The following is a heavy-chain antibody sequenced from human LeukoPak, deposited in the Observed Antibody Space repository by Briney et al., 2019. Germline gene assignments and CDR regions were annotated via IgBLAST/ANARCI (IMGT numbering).Heavy chain of an antibody. J-gene: IGHJ3*02. V-gene: IGHV3-23*01. CDR2: ISDSGGST. CDR3: VKGGYSGYEYAFDI. CDR1: GFTFNSYA. Sequence: GGSLRLSCAASGFTFNSYAMSWVRQAPGKGLEWVSSISDSGGSTSNADSVKGRFTISRDNSKNTLYLQMNSLRAEDTAVYYCVKGGYSGYEYAFDIWGQGTMVTVSS. D-gene: IGHD5-12*01.